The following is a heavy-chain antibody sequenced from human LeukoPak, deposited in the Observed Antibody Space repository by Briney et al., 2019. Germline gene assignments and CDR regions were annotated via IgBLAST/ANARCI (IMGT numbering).Heavy chain of an antibody. CDR1: GYSISSGYY. D-gene: IGHD6-13*01. CDR3: ARDPRRAAAGTGWYFDL. J-gene: IGHJ2*01. V-gene: IGHV4-38-2*02. CDR2: IYHSGST. Sequence: SETLSLTCTVSGYSISSGYYWGWIRQPPGKGLEWIGSIYHSGSTYYNPSLKSRVTISVDKSKNQFSLKLSSVTAADTAVYYCARDPRRAAAGTGWYFDLWGRGTLVTVSS.